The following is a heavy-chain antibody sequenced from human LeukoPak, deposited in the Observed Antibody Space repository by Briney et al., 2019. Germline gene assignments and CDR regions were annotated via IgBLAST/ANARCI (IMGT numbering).Heavy chain of an antibody. CDR2: VFNGGVT. CDR3: ASRPAGSTWYGVFDF. V-gene: IGHV4-59*11. Sequence: PSETLSLTCTVSGGSINDHYRSWIRQSPAKGLEWIGYVFNGGVTNYNPTLKSRVSMSLDTSRNQFSLRLSSVTAADTAIYYCASRPAGSTWYGVFDFWSQGTLVTVSS. J-gene: IGHJ4*02. CDR1: GGSINDHY. D-gene: IGHD6-13*01.